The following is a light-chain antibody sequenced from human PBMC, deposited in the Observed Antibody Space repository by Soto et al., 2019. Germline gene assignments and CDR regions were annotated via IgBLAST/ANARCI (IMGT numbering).Light chain of an antibody. J-gene: IGKJ5*01. CDR2: KVS. V-gene: IGKV2-30*02. Sequence: VMTQSPLSLPVTLGRPASLCCRSNQSLVHSDGIAYFSWFQQRPGRSPRGIIYKVSNRDSGVPARFSGSGSGTDCALKISRVEAEDVGVYYCMQGTHWPITFGQGTRLEIK. CDR3: MQGTHWPIT. CDR1: QSLVHSDGIAY.